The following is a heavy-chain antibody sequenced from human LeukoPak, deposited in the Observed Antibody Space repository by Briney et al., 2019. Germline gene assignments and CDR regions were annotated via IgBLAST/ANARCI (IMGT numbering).Heavy chain of an antibody. CDR1: GFTFSSYS. D-gene: IGHD7-27*01. CDR2: ISSGSTYI. J-gene: IGHJ4*02. CDR3: ARDTSNWGLQGVFDY. Sequence: PGGSLRLSCTASGFTFSSYSMNWVRQAPGKGLEWVSSISSGSTYIYYADSVKGRFTISRDNAKNSLYLQMNSLRAEDTAVYYCARDTSNWGLQGVFDYWGQGTLVTVSS. V-gene: IGHV3-21*01.